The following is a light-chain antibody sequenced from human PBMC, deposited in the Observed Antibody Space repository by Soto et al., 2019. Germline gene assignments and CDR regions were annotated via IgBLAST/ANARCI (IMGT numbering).Light chain of an antibody. CDR3: QQYNSYWT. J-gene: IGKJ1*01. CDR2: KAS. V-gene: IGKV1-5*03. Sequence: DIQMTQSPSSLPASVGDRVIITCRPSQSISSWLAWYQQKPGKAPKLLIYKASSLESGVPSRFSGSGSGTEFTLTISSLQPDDFATYYCQQYNSYWTFGQGTKVDIK. CDR1: QSISSW.